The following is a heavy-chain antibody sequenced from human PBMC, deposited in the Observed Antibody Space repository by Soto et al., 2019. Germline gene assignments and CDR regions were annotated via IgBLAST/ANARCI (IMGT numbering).Heavy chain of an antibody. V-gene: IGHV4-31*03. CDR1: GDSISRGGYY. D-gene: IGHD2-21*01. Sequence: HVQLQESGPGLVKPSQTLSLTCTVSGDSISRGGYYWNWIRQHPRKGLEWIGYIYHRGSTNYNPSLKSRVAISVDTSKNQLSLELSNVTAADTAVYYCARDGAGAYGLGWFDPWGQGILVNVSS. J-gene: IGHJ5*02. CDR2: IYHRGST. CDR3: ARDGAGAYGLGWFDP.